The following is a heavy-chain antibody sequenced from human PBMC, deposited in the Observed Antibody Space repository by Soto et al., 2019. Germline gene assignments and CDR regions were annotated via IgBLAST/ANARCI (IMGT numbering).Heavy chain of an antibody. J-gene: IGHJ6*02. D-gene: IGHD6-6*01. V-gene: IGHV1-69*13. CDR1: VVSFGSYA. CDR2: IIPIFGTA. CDR3: ASTKDGVVPHYRLAV. Sequence: GSSVKVSCKASVVSFGSYAISWGRQAPGQGLEWMVGIIPIFGTANYAQKFQGRVPITADESTSTAYMELSRLRSEDTAGYDGASTKDGVVPHYRLAVPAQRTTVIASS.